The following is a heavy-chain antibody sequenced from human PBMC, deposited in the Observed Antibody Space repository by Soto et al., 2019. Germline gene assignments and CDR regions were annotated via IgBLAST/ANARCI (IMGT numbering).Heavy chain of an antibody. CDR1: GDSLTNYY. Sequence: QVQLQESGPGLVKPSETLSLTCTVSGDSLTNYYCSWFRQPPGKGLEWIGYIMYSGYSAYNLSLKRRVNMSMDTSKTQFSLLLESVTATDTAVYYCARHGFGPLHGLVDEWGQGTTVIVSS. J-gene: IGHJ6*02. CDR2: IMYSGYS. V-gene: IGHV4-59*08. D-gene: IGHD3-10*01. CDR3: ARHGFGPLHGLVDE.